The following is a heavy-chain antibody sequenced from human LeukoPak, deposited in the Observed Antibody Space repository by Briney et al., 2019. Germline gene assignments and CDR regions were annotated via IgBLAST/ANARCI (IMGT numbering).Heavy chain of an antibody. D-gene: IGHD5-12*01. J-gene: IGHJ4*02. V-gene: IGHV3-11*06. Sequence: GGSLRLSCAASGFTFSDYYMSWIRQAPGKGLEWVSYISSSSSYTNYADSVKGRFTISRDNSKNTLYLQMNSLRAEDTAVYYCAKGGYSGYDSDYWGQGTLVTVSS. CDR1: GFTFSDYY. CDR3: AKGGYSGYDSDY. CDR2: ISSSSSYT.